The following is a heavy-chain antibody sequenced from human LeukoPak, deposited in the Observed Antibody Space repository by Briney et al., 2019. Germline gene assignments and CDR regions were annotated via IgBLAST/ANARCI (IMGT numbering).Heavy chain of an antibody. CDR1: GFSFSDHY. CDR3: VRGLNSFDL. Sequence: PGGSLRLSCAVSGFSFSDHYLDWVRQTPGRGLEWVGRSRIKADGYITQYAASVKDRFTISRDESKDSLHLRMNSLKTEDTAVYYCVRGLNSFDLWGQGTPVTVSS. J-gene: IGHJ4*02. CDR2: SRIKADGYIT. V-gene: IGHV3-72*01.